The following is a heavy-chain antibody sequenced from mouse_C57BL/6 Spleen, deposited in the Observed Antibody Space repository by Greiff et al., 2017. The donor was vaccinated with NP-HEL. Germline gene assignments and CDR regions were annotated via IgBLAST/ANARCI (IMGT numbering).Heavy chain of an antibody. Sequence: VQLQESGAELARPGASVKMSCKASGYTFTSYTMHWVKQRPGQGLEWIGYINPSSGYTTYNQKFKDKATLTADKSSSTAYMQLSSLTSEDSAVYYCARGTGTWYFDVWGTGTTVTVSS. J-gene: IGHJ1*03. CDR3: ARGTGTWYFDV. CDR1: GYTFTSYT. V-gene: IGHV1-4*01. D-gene: IGHD4-1*01. CDR2: INPSSGYT.